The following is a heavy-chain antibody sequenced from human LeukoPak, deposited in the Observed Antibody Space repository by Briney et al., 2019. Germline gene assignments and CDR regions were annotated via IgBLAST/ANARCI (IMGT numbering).Heavy chain of an antibody. CDR1: GGSISSYY. J-gene: IGHJ5*02. CDR3: ARGSRVVRFDP. Sequence: PSETLSLTCTVSGGSISSYYWSWIRQPPGKGLEWIGYIYYSGSTNYNPSLKSRVTISVDTSKNQFALKLSSVTAADTAVYYCARGSRVVRFDPWGQGTLVTVSS. CDR2: IYYSGST. D-gene: IGHD3-16*02. V-gene: IGHV4-59*01.